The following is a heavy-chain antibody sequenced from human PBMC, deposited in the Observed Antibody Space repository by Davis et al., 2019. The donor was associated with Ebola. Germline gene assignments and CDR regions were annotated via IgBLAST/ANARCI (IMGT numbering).Heavy chain of an antibody. CDR3: ARVRGAFDI. D-gene: IGHD3-10*01. CDR1: GFTFSSYS. CDR2: ISSSGSTI. V-gene: IGHV3-48*04. J-gene: IGHJ3*02. Sequence: GESLKISCAASGFTFSSYSMNWVRQAPGKGLEWVSYISSSGSTIYYADSVKGRFTISRDNAKNSLYLQMNSLRAEDTAVYYCARVRGAFDIWGQGTMVTVSS.